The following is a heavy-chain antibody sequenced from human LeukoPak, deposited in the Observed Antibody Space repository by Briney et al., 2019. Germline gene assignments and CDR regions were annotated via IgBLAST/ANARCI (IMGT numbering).Heavy chain of an antibody. D-gene: IGHD4-17*01. CDR2: INGSGGTT. CDR3: ANPPTVTKTRFDS. V-gene: IGHV3-23*01. CDR1: GFTFRSYA. J-gene: IGHJ5*01. Sequence: GGSLRLSCAASGFTFRSYAMSWVRQAPGKGLEWVSDINGSGGTTYYADSVKGRFTISRDNSKNTLYLQMNSLRAEDTAVYYCANPPTVTKTRFDSWGQGTLVTVSS.